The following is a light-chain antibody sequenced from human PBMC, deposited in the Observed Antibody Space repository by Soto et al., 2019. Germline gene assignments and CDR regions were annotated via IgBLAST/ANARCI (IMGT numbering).Light chain of an antibody. V-gene: IGKV1-5*03. CDR3: HHYNSYSEA. CDR2: KAS. J-gene: IGKJ1*01. Sequence: DIQMTQSPSTLSGSVGDRVTITCRASQTISSWLAWYQQKPGKAPKLLIYKASTLKSGVPSRFSGSGSGTEFTLTSSSLQPDDFATYYCHHYNSYSEAFGQGTKVELK. CDR1: QTISSW.